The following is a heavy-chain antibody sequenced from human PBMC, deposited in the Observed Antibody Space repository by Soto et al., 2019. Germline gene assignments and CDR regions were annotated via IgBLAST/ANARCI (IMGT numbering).Heavy chain of an antibody. Sequence: ASVKVSCKASGYTFTGCYMHWVRQAPGQGLEWMGWINPNSGGTNYAQKFQGWVTMTRDTSISTAYMELSRLRSDDTAVYYCARSRRTYDSSGYLYNWFDPWGQGTLVTVSS. CDR1: GYTFTGCY. CDR2: INPNSGGT. J-gene: IGHJ5*02. D-gene: IGHD3-22*01. V-gene: IGHV1-2*04. CDR3: ARSRRTYDSSGYLYNWFDP.